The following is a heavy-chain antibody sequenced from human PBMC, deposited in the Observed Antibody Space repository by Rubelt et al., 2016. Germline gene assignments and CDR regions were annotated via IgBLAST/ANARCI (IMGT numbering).Heavy chain of an antibody. CDR3: ARGAVVTHYFDY. Sequence: GGSTNYNPSLKSRVTISVDTSKNQFSLKLSSVTAADTAVYYCARGAVVTHYFDYWGQGTLVTVSS. V-gene: IGHV4-59*12. CDR2: GGST. D-gene: IGHD4-23*01. J-gene: IGHJ4*02.